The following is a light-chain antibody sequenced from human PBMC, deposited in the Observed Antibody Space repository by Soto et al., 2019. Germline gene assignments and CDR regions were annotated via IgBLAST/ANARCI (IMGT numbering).Light chain of an antibody. CDR3: QQYNNWPPLT. CDR1: QSVSNN. CDR2: GAS. Sequence: IVLTQSPGTLSLSPGERATLSCRASQSVSNNYLAWYQQKPGQAPRLLIYGASNRATGIPDRFSGSGSGTEFTLTISSLQSEDFAVYYCQQYNNWPPLTFGGGTKVDIK. J-gene: IGKJ4*01. V-gene: IGKV3D-15*01.